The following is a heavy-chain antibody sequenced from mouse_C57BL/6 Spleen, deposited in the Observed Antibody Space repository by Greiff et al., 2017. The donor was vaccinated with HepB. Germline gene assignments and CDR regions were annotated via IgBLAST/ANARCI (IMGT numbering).Heavy chain of an antibody. CDR3: TSSSYVDYAMDY. J-gene: IGHJ4*01. Sequence: EVKLVESGEGLVKPGGSLKLSCAASGFTFSSYAMSWVRQTPEKRLEWVAYISSGGDYIYYADTVKGRFTISRDNARNTLYLQMSSLKSEDTAMYYCTSSSYVDYAMDYWGQGTSVTVSS. CDR1: GFTFSSYA. V-gene: IGHV5-9-1*02. CDR2: ISSGGDYI. D-gene: IGHD1-1*01.